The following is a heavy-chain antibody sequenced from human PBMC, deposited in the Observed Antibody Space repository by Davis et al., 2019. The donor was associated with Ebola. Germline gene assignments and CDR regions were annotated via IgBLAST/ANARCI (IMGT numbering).Heavy chain of an antibody. CDR1: GYSISSGYY. D-gene: IGHD1-26*01. J-gene: IGHJ4*02. V-gene: IGHV4-38-2*02. CDR2: IYHSGST. Sequence: PSETLSLTCTVSGYSISSGYYWGWIRQPPGKGLEWIGSIYHSGSTYYNPSLKSRVTISVDTSKNQFSLKLSSVTAADTAVYYCASPGSGSHESPFDYWGQGTLVTVSS. CDR3: ASPGSGSHESPFDY.